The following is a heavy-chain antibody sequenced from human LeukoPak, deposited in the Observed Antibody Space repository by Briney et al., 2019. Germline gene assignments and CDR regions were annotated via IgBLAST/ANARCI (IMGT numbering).Heavy chain of an antibody. V-gene: IGHV4-38-2*01. J-gene: IGHJ4*02. CDR2: IYHSGST. CDR1: GYSISSGYY. CDR3: ARQRGDCSSTSCYAPN. Sequence: KTSETLSLTCAVSGYSISSGYYWGWIRQPPGKGLEWIGSIYHSGSTYYNPSFKSRVTISVDTSKNQFSLKLSSVTAADTAVYYCARQRGDCSSTSCYAPNWGQGTLVTVSS. D-gene: IGHD2-2*01.